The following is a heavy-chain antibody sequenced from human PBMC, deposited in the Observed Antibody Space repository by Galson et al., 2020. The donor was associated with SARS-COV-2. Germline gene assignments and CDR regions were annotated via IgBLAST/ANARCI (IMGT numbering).Heavy chain of an antibody. V-gene: IGHV3-48*03. J-gene: IGHJ3*02. D-gene: IGHD2-15*01. CDR3: ASPYLAAASFFCAFDI. Sequence: GGSLRLSCAASGFTFSDYEVNWVRQAPGKGLEWLSYISGSGTNIYYADSVKGRFTISRDNAMNSLYLQLTSLRAEDTAVYYCASPYLAAASFFCAFDIWGLGTMVTVSS. CDR2: ISGSGTNI. CDR1: GFTFSDYE.